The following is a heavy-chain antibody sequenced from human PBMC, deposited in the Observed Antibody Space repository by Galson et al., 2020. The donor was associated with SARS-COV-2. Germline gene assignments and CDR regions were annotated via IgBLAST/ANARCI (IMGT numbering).Heavy chain of an antibody. D-gene: IGHD1-26*01. J-gene: IGHJ4*02. CDR2: IWYDGSNK. CDR1: GFTFSSYG. CDR3: ARDGIVGATTGLDY. Sequence: GGSLRLSCAASGFTFSSYGMHWVRQAPGKGLEWVAVIWYDGSNKYYADSVKGRFTISRDNSKNTLYLQMNSLRAEYTAVYYCARDGIVGATTGLDYWGQGTLVTVSS. V-gene: IGHV3-33*01.